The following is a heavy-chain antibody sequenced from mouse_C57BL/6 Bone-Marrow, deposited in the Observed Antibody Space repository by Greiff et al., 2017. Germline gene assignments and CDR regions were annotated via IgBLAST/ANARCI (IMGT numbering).Heavy chain of an antibody. V-gene: IGHV1-26*01. CDR1: GYTFTDYY. J-gene: IGHJ2*01. D-gene: IGHD2-4*01. CDR2: INPNNGGT. CDR3: ARESIYYDYEDYFDY. Sequence: EVQLQQSGPELVKPGASVKISCKASGYTFTDYYMNWVKQSHGKSLEWIGDINPNNGGTSYNQTFKGKATLPVDKSSSTAYMELRSLTSEVSAVYYCARESIYYDYEDYFDYWGQGTTLTVSS.